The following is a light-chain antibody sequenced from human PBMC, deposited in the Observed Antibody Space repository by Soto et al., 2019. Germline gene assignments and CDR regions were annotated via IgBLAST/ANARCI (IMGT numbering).Light chain of an antibody. CDR2: DAS. CDR1: QSVSSY. J-gene: IGKJ1*01. Sequence: EIVLTQSPATLSLSPGERATLFCRASQSVSSYLAWYQPKPGQAPRLLIYDASNRATGIPARFSGSGSGTEFTLTISSLQPDDFATYYCQQYNDHWTFGQGTKVDIK. V-gene: IGKV3-11*01. CDR3: QQYNDHWT.